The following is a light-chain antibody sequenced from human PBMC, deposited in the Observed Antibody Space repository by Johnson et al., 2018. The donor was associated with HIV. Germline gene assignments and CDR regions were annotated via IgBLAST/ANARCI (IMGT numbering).Light chain of an antibody. V-gene: IGLV1-51*01. CDR3: GTWDSSWSALV. CDR1: SSNIGRNY. CDR2: DNN. Sequence: QSALTQPPSVSAAPGQKVTISCSGSSSNIGRNYVSWYQQLPGTAPKLLIFDNNKRPSGIPDRFSASKSGTSATLGITGLQTGDEADNYCGTWDSSWSALVFETGTR. J-gene: IGLJ1*01.